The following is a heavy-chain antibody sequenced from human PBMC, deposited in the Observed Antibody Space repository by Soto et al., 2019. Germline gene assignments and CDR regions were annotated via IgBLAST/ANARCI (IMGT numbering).Heavy chain of an antibody. CDR3: TTTDSSGYYSAFDI. CDR2: IKSKTDGGTT. V-gene: IGHV3-15*07. J-gene: IGHJ3*02. CDR1: GFTFSNAW. Sequence: EVQLVESGGGLVKPGGSLRLSCAASGFTFSNAWMNWVRQAPGKGLEWVGRIKSKTDGGTTDYAAPVKGRFTISRDDSKNTMYLQMNSLKTEDTAVYYCTTTDSSGYYSAFDIWGQGTMVTVSS. D-gene: IGHD3-22*01.